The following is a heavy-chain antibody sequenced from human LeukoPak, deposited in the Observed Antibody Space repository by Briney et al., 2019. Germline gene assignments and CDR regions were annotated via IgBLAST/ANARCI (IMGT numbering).Heavy chain of an antibody. D-gene: IGHD5-12*01. CDR3: ASHSGGYAY. CDR1: GGSISSGAYS. CDR2: DYYSGGT. V-gene: IGHV4-30-4*07. Sequence: SETLSLTCAVSGGSISSGAYSWSWIRQPPRKGLEWIGYDYYSGGTYYNPSLKSRVTISVDTSKNQFSLKLSSVTAADTAVYYCASHSGGYAYWGQGTLVTVSS. J-gene: IGHJ4*02.